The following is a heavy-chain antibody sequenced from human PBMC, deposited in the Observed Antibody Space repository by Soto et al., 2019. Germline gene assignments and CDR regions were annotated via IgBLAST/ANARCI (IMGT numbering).Heavy chain of an antibody. CDR3: TRANWYSEY. D-gene: IGHD7-27*01. CDR2: IYYNGNT. J-gene: IGHJ4*02. CDR1: GGSISNHY. V-gene: IGHV4-59*11. Sequence: QVQLQESGPGLVKPSETLSLTCSVSGGSISNHYWSWIRQPPGKGLDWIGYIYYNGNTHYNHSLTSRVTMSVDTSRNQIALKLTTVTAADTAVYYCTRANWYSEYWGQGTLVTVSS.